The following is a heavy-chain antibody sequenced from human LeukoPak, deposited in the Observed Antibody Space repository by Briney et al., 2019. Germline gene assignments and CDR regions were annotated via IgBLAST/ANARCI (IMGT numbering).Heavy chain of an antibody. Sequence: SETLSLTCAVYGGSFSGYYWSWIRQPPGKGLEWIGEINHSGSTNYNPSLKSRVTISVDTSKNQFSLKLSSVTAADTAVYYCARGLWLVYWGQGTLVTVS. V-gene: IGHV4-34*01. J-gene: IGHJ4*02. D-gene: IGHD6-19*01. CDR2: INHSGST. CDR3: ARGLWLVY. CDR1: GGSFSGYY.